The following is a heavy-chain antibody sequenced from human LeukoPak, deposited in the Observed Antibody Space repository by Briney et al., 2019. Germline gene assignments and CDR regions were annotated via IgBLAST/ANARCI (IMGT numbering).Heavy chain of an antibody. Sequence: KTSETLSLTCTVSGGSISSYYWSWIRQPPGKELEWIGYIYYSGSTNYNPSLKSRVTISVDTSKNQFSLKLSSVTAADTAVYYCAGTKEMATIVSWGQGTLVTVSS. D-gene: IGHD5-24*01. CDR2: IYYSGST. J-gene: IGHJ4*02. CDR1: GGSISSYY. V-gene: IGHV4-59*01. CDR3: AGTKEMATIVS.